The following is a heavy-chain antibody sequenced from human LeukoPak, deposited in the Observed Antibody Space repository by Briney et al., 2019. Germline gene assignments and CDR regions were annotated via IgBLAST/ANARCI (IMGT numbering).Heavy chain of an antibody. CDR2: IFHSGST. D-gene: IGHD3-16*01. J-gene: IGHJ5*02. V-gene: IGHV4-4*02. CDR1: GGSISSNNW. Sequence: SETLSLTCAVSGGSISSNNWWGCVRQPPGKGLEWIGEIFHSGSTNYNPSLKSRVTISVDKSKNQSSLKLSSVTAADTAVFYCARGDYYAGGGRNWFDPWSQGTLVTVSS. CDR3: ARGDYYAGGGRNWFDP.